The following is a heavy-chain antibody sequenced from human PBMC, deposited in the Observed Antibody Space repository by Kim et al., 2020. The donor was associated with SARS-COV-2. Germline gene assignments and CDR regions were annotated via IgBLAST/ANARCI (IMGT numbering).Heavy chain of an antibody. Sequence: LSLTCAASGFTFSSYGMHWVRQAPGKGLEWVAVISYDGSNKYYADSVKGRFTISRDNSKNTLYLQMNSLRAEDTAVYYCAKARYNWNDLGDAFDIWG. V-gene: IGHV3-30*18. J-gene: IGHJ3*02. CDR1: GFTFSSYG. D-gene: IGHD1-20*01. CDR2: ISYDGSNK. CDR3: AKARYNWNDLGDAFDI.